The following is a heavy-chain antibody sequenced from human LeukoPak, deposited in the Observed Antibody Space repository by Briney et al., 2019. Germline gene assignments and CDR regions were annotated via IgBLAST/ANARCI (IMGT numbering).Heavy chain of an antibody. CDR2: IYYSGST. CDR3: ARTTVTHGPLPDY. CDR1: GGSISSYY. J-gene: IGHJ4*02. D-gene: IGHD4-17*01. V-gene: IGHV4-59*01. Sequence: SETLSLTCTVSGGSISSYYWSWIRQPPGKGLEWSGYIYYSGSTNYNPSLTSRVTISVDTSKNQFSLKLSSVTAADTAVYYCARTTVTHGPLPDYWGQGTLVTVSS.